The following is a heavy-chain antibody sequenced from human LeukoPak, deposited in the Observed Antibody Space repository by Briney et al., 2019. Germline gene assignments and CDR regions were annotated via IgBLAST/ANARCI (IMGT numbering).Heavy chain of an antibody. J-gene: IGHJ4*02. CDR3: AMPLPDAKVEMATILSAPDY. V-gene: IGHV3-21*01. Sequence: GGSLRLSCAASGFTFSSYSMNWVRQAPGKGLEWVSSISSSSSYIYYADSVKGRFTISRDNAKNSLYLQMNSLRAEDTAVYYCAMPLPDAKVEMATILSAPDYWGQGTLVTVSS. CDR2: ISSSSSYI. D-gene: IGHD5-24*01. CDR1: GFTFSSYS.